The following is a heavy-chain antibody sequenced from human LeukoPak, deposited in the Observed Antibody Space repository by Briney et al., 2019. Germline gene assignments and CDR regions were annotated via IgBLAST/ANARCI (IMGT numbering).Heavy chain of an antibody. J-gene: IGHJ4*02. D-gene: IGHD3-10*01. Sequence: ASVKVSCKASGYTFTGYYMHWVRQAPGQGLEWMGWINPNSGGTNYAQKFQGRVTMTRDTSISTAYMELSRLRSDDTAVYYCARFPFPSLLWFGELGGGPLDYWGQGTLVTVSS. CDR3: ARFPFPSLLWFGELGGGPLDY. CDR1: GYTFTGYY. CDR2: INPNSGGT. V-gene: IGHV1-2*02.